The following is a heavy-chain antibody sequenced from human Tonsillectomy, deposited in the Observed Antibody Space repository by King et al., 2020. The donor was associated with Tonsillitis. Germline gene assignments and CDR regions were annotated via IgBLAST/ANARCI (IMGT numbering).Heavy chain of an antibody. J-gene: IGHJ4*02. CDR2: IDWVDDK. CDR1: GFSLSTSGMR. V-gene: IGHV2-70*04. CDR3: ALRSSYGDYLGAFDY. D-gene: IGHD4-17*01. Sequence: TLKESCPALVKPTQTLTLTCAFSGFSLSTSGMRVSWIRQPPGNALEWLALIDWVDDKFYSTSLKTRLTISKATSKNQVVLTMTNMEPVDTATYYCALRSSYGDYLGAFDYWGQGTLVTVSS.